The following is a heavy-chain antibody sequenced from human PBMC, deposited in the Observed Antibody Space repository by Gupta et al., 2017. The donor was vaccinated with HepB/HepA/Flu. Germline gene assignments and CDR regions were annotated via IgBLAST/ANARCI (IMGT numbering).Heavy chain of an antibody. D-gene: IGHD6-13*01. CDR3: ARKGDSSLFMDV. V-gene: IGHV4-59*08. CDR2: IYYSGST. J-gene: IGHJ6*02. Sequence: GYIYYSGSTNYNPSLKSRLTISVDTSKNQFSLKLSSVTAADTAVYYCARKGDSSLFMDVWGQGTTVTVSS.